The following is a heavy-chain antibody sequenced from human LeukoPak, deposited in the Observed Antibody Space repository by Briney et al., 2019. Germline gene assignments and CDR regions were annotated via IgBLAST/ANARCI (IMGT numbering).Heavy chain of an antibody. CDR1: GESMIGHY. CDR2: IHHSGGT. CDR3: ARATASGSGRAYDH. Sequence: SETLSLTCAVYGESMIGHYWTWIRQPPGKLLEWIGEIHHSGGTNSNPSLKNRLTMSIDMSKNQFSLKLKSVTAADTAVYYCARATASGSGRAYDHWAQGNLVPVSS. J-gene: IGHJ4*02. D-gene: IGHD3-10*01. V-gene: IGHV4-34*01.